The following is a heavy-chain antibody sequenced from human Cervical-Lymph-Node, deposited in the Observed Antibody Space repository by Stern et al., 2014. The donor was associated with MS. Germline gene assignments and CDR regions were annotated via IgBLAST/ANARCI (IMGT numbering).Heavy chain of an antibody. Sequence: VQLVESGPGLVKPSETLSLTCTVSGGSISSYYWSWIRQPPGKGLEWIGYIYYSGSTNYNPSLKSRVTISVDTFKNQFSLKLSSVTAADTAVYYCARDLGGYDGLYYYGMDVWGQGTTVTVSS. CDR2: IYYSGST. V-gene: IGHV4-59*01. CDR3: ARDLGGYDGLYYYGMDV. CDR1: GGSISSYY. J-gene: IGHJ6*02. D-gene: IGHD5-12*01.